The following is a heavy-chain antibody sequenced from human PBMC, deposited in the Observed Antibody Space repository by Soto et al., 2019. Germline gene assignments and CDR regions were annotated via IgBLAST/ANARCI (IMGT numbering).Heavy chain of an antibody. CDR1: GFSVSPSGVG. V-gene: IGHV2-5*02. Sequence: GAGPTLVNPTETLTLTCTFSGFSVSPSGVGVGLIGQPPGKALEWLALIYWDDDERYSPSLKSRLTITKDTSKNQVVLTMTNMDPVDTGTYYCAHQIGLNNWFDPWGQGTLVT. CDR2: IYWDDDE. CDR3: AHQIGLNNWFDP. J-gene: IGHJ5*02. D-gene: IGHD3-16*01.